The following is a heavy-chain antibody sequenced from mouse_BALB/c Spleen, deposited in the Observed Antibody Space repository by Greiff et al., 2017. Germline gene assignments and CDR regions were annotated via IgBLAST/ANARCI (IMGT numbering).Heavy chain of an antibody. V-gene: IGHV5-12-1*01. Sequence: EVQGVESGGGLVKPGGSLKLSCAASGFAFSSYDMSWVRQTPEKRLEWVAYISIGGGSTYYPDTVKGRFTISRDNAKNTLYLQMSSLKSEDTAMYYCARHGNSAMDYWGQGTSVTVAA. CDR1: GFAFSSYD. CDR3: ARHGNSAMDY. CDR2: ISIGGGST. J-gene: IGHJ4*01. D-gene: IGHD1-1*02.